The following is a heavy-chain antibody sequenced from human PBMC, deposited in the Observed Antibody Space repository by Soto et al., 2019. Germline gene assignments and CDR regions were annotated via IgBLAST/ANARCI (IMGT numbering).Heavy chain of an antibody. CDR1: GFTFSSYS. V-gene: IGHV3-21*01. J-gene: IGHJ6*02. CDR2: ISSSSSYI. Sequence: EVQLVESGGGLVKPGGSLRLSCVASGFTFSSYSMNWVRQAPGKGLEWVSSISSSSSYIYYADSVKGRFTISRDNAKNSLYLQMNSLRAEDTAVYYCAPPGNLSYYYYGMDVWGQGTTVTVSS. CDR3: APPGNLSYYYYGMDV.